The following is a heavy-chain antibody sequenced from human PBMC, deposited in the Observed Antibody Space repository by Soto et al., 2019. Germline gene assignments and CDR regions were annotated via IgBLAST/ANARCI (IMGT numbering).Heavy chain of an antibody. J-gene: IGHJ4*02. Sequence: QVQLQESGPGLVKPSGTLSLSCAVSGGSISSSHWWTWVRQPPGKGLEWIGEIYHSGSTNYNPSLRSRVALSVDTSRNQFSLNLGSVTAGVTAVYYCASSGGGEDYWGQGILVTVSS. CDR2: IYHSGST. CDR1: GGSISSSHW. D-gene: IGHD3-16*01. V-gene: IGHV4-4*02. CDR3: ASSGGGEDY.